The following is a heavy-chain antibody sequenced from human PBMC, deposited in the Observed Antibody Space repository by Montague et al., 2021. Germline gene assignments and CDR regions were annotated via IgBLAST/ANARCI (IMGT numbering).Heavy chain of an antibody. CDR3: AKDAGIVVVPARHFDY. V-gene: IGHV3-9*01. J-gene: IGHJ4*02. CDR1: GFTFDDYA. Sequence: SLRLSCAASGFTFDDYAMHWVRQTPGKGLEWVSGISWNSGSIGYADPVKGRFTISRDNAKNSLYLQMNSLRAEDTALYYCAKDAGIVVVPARHFDYWGQGTLVTVSS. CDR2: ISWNSGSI. D-gene: IGHD2-2*01.